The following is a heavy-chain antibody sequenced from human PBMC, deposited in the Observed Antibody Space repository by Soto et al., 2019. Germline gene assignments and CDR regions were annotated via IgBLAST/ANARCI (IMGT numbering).Heavy chain of an antibody. CDR2: ISYDGSNK. CDR1: GFTFSSYG. D-gene: IGHD3-3*01. V-gene: IGHV3-30*18. CDR3: AKTGLGDFWSGYSMSYYYYGMDV. J-gene: IGHJ6*02. Sequence: GGSLRLSCAASGFTFSSYGMHWVRQAPGKGLEWVAVISYDGSNKYYADSVKGRFTISRDNSKNTLYLQMNRLRAEDTAVYYCAKTGLGDFWSGYSMSYYYYGMDVWGQGTTVTVSS.